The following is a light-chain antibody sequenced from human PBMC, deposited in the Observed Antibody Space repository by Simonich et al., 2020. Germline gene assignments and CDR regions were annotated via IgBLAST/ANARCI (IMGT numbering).Light chain of an antibody. V-gene: IGLV2-14*01. J-gene: IGLJ2*01. CDR1: RSDVGGYNY. Sequence: QSALTQPASVAGSPGQSITISCTGTRSDVGGYNYVSWYQQHPGKAPKLMIYDVSKRPSGVSNRFSCSKSGNTAALTISGLQAEDEADYYCSSYTSSSTVVFGGGTKLTVL. CDR3: SSYTSSSTVV. CDR2: DVS.